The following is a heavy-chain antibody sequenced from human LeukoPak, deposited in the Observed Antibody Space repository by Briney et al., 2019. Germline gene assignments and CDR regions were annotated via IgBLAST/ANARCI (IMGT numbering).Heavy chain of an antibody. CDR1: GFTFSDYY. J-gene: IGHJ4*02. CDR2: ISSSSSYT. Sequence: GGSLRLSCAAPGFTFSDYYTSWIRQAPGKGLEWVSYISSSSSYTNYAASVKGRFTISRDNAKNSLYLQMNSLRAEDTAVYYCARDATMVRGVDYWGQGTLVTVSS. CDR3: ARDATMVRGVDY. D-gene: IGHD3-10*01. V-gene: IGHV3-11*06.